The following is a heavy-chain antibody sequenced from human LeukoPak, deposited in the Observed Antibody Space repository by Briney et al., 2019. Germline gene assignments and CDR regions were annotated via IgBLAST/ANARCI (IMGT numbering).Heavy chain of an antibody. CDR1: GGSISSYY. V-gene: IGHV4-59*01. CDR2: MYYSGST. D-gene: IGHD3-22*01. Sequence: RSSVTLSLTCTVSGGSISSYYWSWIRQSPEKGLEWIGYMYYSGSTTYNPSLKSRVTISEDTSNNQFSLKLTSVTAADTAVYYCASAVPLGHNDTSGYYRYWYFDLWGRGTLVTVSS. CDR3: ASAVPLGHNDTSGYYRYWYFDL. J-gene: IGHJ2*01.